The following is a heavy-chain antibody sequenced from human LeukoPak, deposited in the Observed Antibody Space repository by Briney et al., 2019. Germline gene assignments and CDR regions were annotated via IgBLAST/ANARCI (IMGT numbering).Heavy chain of an antibody. J-gene: IGHJ5*02. CDR1: GYTFTSYS. Sequence: GASVKVSCKASGYTFTSYSIHWVRQAPGQGLEWMGIINPVGDSAGYAQKFQGRVTMTRDMSTSTVYMELSSLGSEDTAMYYCARGHGSGYTNWFDPWGQGTLVTVSS. V-gene: IGHV1-46*01. D-gene: IGHD3-10*01. CDR3: ARGHGSGYTNWFDP. CDR2: INPVGDSA.